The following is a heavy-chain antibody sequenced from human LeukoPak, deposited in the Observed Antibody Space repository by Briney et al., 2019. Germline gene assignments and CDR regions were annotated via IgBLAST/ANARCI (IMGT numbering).Heavy chain of an antibody. CDR3: AVGYYGSDGPSVGFDP. J-gene: IGHJ5*02. CDR2: INPSGGST. Sequence: ASVKVSCKASGYTFTSYYMYWVRQAPGQGLEWMGIINPSGGSTSYAQKFQGRVTMTRDTSTSTVYMELSSLRSEDTAVYYCAVGYYGSDGPSVGFDPWGQGTLVTVSS. D-gene: IGHD3-10*01. V-gene: IGHV1-46*01. CDR1: GYTFTSYY.